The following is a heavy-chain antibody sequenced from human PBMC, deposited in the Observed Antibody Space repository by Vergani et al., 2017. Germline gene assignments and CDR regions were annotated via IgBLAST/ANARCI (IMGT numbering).Heavy chain of an antibody. CDR3: AKDGGIVVVPAAPYYFDY. D-gene: IGHD2-2*01. V-gene: IGHV3-30*04. CDR1: GFTFSSYS. CDR2: ISSDGSKK. Sequence: VQLLESGGGLVQPGGSLRLSCAASGFTFSSYSMHWVRQAPGKGPEWVAVISSDGSKKYYTDSVKGRITISSDNSKNTLYLQLNSLRAEDTAIYYCAKDGGIVVVPAAPYYFDYWGQGTQVTVSS. J-gene: IGHJ4*02.